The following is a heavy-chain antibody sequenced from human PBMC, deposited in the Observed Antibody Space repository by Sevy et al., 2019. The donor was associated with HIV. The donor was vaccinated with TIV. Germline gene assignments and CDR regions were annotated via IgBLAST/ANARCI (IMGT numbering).Heavy chain of an antibody. CDR2: IKGDGSDK. Sequence: GGSLRLSCAASGFTFSANWMNWVRQAPGKGLEWVANIKGDGSDKHYVDSVEGRFTIPRDNAKNLLYLQMISLRVEDTAVYYCAHETFGRFESWGQGTLVTVSS. CDR3: AHETFGRFES. J-gene: IGHJ4*02. CDR1: GFTFSANW. D-gene: IGHD3-16*01. V-gene: IGHV3-7*01.